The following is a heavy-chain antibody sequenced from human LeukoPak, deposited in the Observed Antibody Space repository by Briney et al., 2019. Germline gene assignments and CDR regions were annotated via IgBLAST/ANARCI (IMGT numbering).Heavy chain of an antibody. D-gene: IGHD6-25*01. V-gene: IGHV3-7*03. J-gene: IGHJ4*02. CDR2: IKQDGGEK. Sequence: GGSLRLSCAASGFTFSSSWMTWVRQAPGKGLEWVANIKQDGGEKYYVDSVRGRFTISRDNAKNSLYLQMNSLRADDTAVYYCARDLYNSASRWGQGTLLTVSS. CDR3: ARDLYNSASR. CDR1: GFTFSSSW.